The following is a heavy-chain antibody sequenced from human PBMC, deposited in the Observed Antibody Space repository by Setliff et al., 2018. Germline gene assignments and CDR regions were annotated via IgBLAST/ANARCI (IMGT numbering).Heavy chain of an antibody. J-gene: IGHJ4*02. D-gene: IGHD5-12*01. Sequence: SETLSLTCSASGDSISTSSYYWGWIRQPPGKGLEWIGSIYYRGSTYHNPSLKSRVSISVDTSKNQFSLKLSSVTAADTAVYYCARLGYRGDLDYWGQGTLVTVSS. CDR3: ARLGYRGDLDY. V-gene: IGHV4-39*01. CDR2: IYYRGST. CDR1: GDSISTSSYY.